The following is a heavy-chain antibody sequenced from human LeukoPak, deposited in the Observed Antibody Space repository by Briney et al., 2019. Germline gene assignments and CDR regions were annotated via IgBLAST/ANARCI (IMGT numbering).Heavy chain of an antibody. D-gene: IGHD3-22*01. CDR2: VDGGGGGT. Sequence: PGGSLRLSCAASGFTLSSYAMTWVRQAPGRGLEWVSSVDGGGGGTYYADSVKGRFTISRDNSKNTLYLQMNSLRAEDTAMFYCARDLKYFYDGSNYWGQGTLVTVPS. V-gene: IGHV3-23*01. J-gene: IGHJ4*02. CDR1: GFTLSSYA. CDR3: ARDLKYFYDGSNY.